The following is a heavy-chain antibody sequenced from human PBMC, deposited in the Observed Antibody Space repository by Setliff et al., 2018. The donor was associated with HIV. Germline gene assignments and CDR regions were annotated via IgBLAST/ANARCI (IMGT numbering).Heavy chain of an antibody. Sequence: ASVKVSCKASGYTFTSYGISWVRQAPGQGLEWMGWISAYNGNTNYAQKLQGRVTMTTDTSTRTAYMELRSLKSDDTAVYYCARAEFVLRPTHFDYWGQGTLVTVSS. CDR2: ISAYNGNT. D-gene: IGHD4-17*01. V-gene: IGHV1-18*01. J-gene: IGHJ4*02. CDR3: ARAEFVLRPTHFDY. CDR1: GYTFTSYG.